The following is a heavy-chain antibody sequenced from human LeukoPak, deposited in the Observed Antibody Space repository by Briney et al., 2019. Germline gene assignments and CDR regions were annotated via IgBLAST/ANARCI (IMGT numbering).Heavy chain of an antibody. J-gene: IGHJ4*02. CDR1: GLTFSAYW. CDR2: IKSDGSEK. D-gene: IGHD3-10*01. CDR3: ARERFHGSGAPKYDC. Sequence: GGSLRLSCAASGLTFSAYWMTWVRQAPGKGLEWVANIKSDGSEKYYVDSVNGRFTISRDNAENSPDLQMNSLRADDTAVYYCARERFHGSGAPKYDCWGQGTLVTVSS. V-gene: IGHV3-7*01.